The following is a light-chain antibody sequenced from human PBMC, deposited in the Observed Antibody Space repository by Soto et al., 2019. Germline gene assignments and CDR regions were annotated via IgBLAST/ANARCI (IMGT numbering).Light chain of an antibody. CDR1: QSVSTY. Sequence: EIVLTQSPATLSLSPGERATLSCRASQSVSTYLAWYQQKPGQAPRLLIYDASNRATGIPARFSGSGSGTDFSLTISSLEPADFAVYYCQHRSNWITFGQGTRLEIK. CDR3: QHRSNWIT. CDR2: DAS. V-gene: IGKV3-11*01. J-gene: IGKJ5*01.